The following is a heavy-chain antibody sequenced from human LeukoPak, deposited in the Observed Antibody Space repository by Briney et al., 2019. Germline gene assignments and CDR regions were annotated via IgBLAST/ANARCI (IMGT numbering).Heavy chain of an antibody. V-gene: IGHV3-66*01. J-gene: IGHJ4*02. CDR3: ARDLCSGGSCYPFDY. Sequence: GGSLRLSCAASGFTVSSNYMSWVRQAPGKGLEWVSVIYSGGSTYYADSVKGRFTISRDNSKNTLYLQMNSLRAEDTGVYYCARDLCSGGSCYPFDYWGQGTLVTVSS. D-gene: IGHD2-15*01. CDR2: IYSGGST. CDR1: GFTVSSNY.